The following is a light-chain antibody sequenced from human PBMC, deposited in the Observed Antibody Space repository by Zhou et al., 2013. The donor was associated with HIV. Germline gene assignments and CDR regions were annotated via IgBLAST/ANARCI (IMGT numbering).Light chain of an antibody. J-gene: IGKJ5*01. V-gene: IGKV2-28*01. Sequence: DIVMTQSPLSLPVTPGEPASISCRSSQSLLHGNGLNYLDWYLQKPGQSPQLLIYLGSERASGVPDRFSGSGSGTDFTLKISRVEAEDVGVYYCMQSLQTPITFGQGTRLEI. CDR2: LGS. CDR3: MQSLQTPIT. CDR1: QSLLHGNGLNY.